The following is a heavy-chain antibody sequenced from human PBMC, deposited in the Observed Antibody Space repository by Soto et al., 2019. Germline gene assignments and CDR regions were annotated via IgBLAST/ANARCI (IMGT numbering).Heavy chain of an antibody. J-gene: IGHJ4*02. V-gene: IGHV3-23*01. CDR2: VTDTVGST. CDR1: GFNFYAYA. Sequence: GGSLRLSCAASGFNFYAYAMTWVRQAPGKGLEWVSAVTDTVGSTYYADSVKGRFTISRDNSKNTLYLQMNSLRAEDTAVYYCARDMTVVTFLFDYWGQETLVTVSS. D-gene: IGHD2-21*02. CDR3: ARDMTVVTFLFDY.